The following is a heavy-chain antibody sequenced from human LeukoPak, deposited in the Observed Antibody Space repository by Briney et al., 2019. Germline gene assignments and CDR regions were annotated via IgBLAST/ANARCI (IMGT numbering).Heavy chain of an antibody. CDR2: IYTSGST. CDR1: GGSISSGSYY. D-gene: IGHD3-16*02. CDR3: ARDSAYDYVWGSYRWYYFDY. Sequence: SETLSLTCTVSGGSISSGSYYWSWIRQPAGKGLEWTGRIYTSGSTNYNPSLKSRVTISVDTSKNQFSLKLSSVTAADTAVYYCARDSAYDYVWGSYRWYYFDYWGQGTLVTVSS. V-gene: IGHV4-61*02. J-gene: IGHJ4*02.